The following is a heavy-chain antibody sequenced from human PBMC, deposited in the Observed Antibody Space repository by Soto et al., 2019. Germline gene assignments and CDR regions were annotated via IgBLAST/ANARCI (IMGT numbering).Heavy chain of an antibody. CDR2: IRSRANNFAT. V-gene: IGHV3-73*02. J-gene: IGHJ6*04. D-gene: IGHD2-2*02. Sequence: EVQLVESGGGLVQPGGSLKLSCAASGFTFSGSAIHWVHQASGKGLEWVGRIRSRANNFATSSAGSVKGRFTFPRDDSKKTAYLQMNSLKPEDTAVYYSARGKGAAIGDYCNHGMDVWGKGPTVTVSS. CDR1: GFTFSGSA. CDR3: ARGKGAAIGDYCNHGMDV.